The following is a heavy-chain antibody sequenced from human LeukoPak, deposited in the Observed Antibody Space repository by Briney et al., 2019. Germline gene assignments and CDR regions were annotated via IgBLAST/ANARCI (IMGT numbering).Heavy chain of an antibody. CDR1: GYTFTGYY. V-gene: IGHV1-2*06. Sequence: ASVKVSCKASGYTFTGYYMHWVRQAPGQGLEWMGRINPNSGSTNYAQKFQGRVTMTRDTSTSTAYMELSRLSSDDTAVYYCARDLGWYGLRDSDYWGQGTLVTVSS. J-gene: IGHJ4*02. CDR2: INPNSGST. D-gene: IGHD6-19*01. CDR3: ARDLGWYGLRDSDY.